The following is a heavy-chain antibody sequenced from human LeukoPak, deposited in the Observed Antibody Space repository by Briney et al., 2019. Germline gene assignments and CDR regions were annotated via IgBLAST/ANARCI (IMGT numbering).Heavy chain of an antibody. D-gene: IGHD5-24*01. J-gene: IGHJ4*02. CDR2: ISGSGGST. V-gene: IGHV3-23*01. Sequence: PGGSLKLSWAASGIPFSSYAKSWVRQAPGKGLELVSAISGSGGSTYYADSVKGRFTISRDNSKNTLYLQMNSLRAEDTAVYYCARSGYIRFDYWGQGTLVTVSS. CDR1: GIPFSSYA. CDR3: ARSGYIRFDY.